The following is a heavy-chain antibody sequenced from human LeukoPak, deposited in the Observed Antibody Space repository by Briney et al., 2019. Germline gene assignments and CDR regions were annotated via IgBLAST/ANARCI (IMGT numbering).Heavy chain of an antibody. CDR2: ISSSGSTI. CDR3: ARDSGYSYGYGRYFDY. CDR1: GFTFSSYE. D-gene: IGHD5-18*01. V-gene: IGHV3-48*03. J-gene: IGHJ4*02. Sequence: GGSLRLSCAASGFTFSSYEMNWVRQAPGKGLEWVSYISSSGSTIYYADSVKGRFTISRDNAKNSLYLQMNSLRAEDTAVYYFARDSGYSYGYGRYFDYWGQGTLVTVSS.